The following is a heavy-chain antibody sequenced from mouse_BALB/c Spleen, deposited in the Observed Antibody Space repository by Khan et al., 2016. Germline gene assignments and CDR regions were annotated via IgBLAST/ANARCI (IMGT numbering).Heavy chain of an antibody. CDR1: GYAFTSYN. J-gene: IGHJ2*01. V-gene: IGHV1S135*01. CDR3: AREGITTVVAKSLDY. D-gene: IGHD1-1*01. CDR2: IDPYNGGT. Sequence: VQLQQSGPELVKPGASVKVSCKASGYAFTSYNMYWVKQSHGKSLEWIGYIDPYNGGTSYNQKFKGKATLTVDKSSSTAYMHLNSLTSEDSAVYYCAREGITTVVAKSLDYWGQGTTLTVSS.